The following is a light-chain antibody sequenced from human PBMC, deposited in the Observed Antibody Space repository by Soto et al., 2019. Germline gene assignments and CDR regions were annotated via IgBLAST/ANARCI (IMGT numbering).Light chain of an antibody. CDR3: ATWADGLNSYV. V-gene: IGLV1-44*01. CDR1: SSNIGSNT. Sequence: QSVLTQPPSASGTPGQRVTISCSGSSSNIGSNTVSWHQQLPQRAPKLLIFSNNQRPSGVPDRFSGSKSGTSASLAISGLQSEDEADYYCATWADGLNSYVFGTGTKVTVL. CDR2: SNN. J-gene: IGLJ1*01.